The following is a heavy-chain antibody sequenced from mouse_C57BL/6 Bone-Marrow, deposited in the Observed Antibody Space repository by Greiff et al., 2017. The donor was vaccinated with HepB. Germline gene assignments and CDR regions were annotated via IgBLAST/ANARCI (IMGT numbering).Heavy chain of an antibody. CDR2: FYPGSGSI. D-gene: IGHD1-1*01. CDR3: ARHPHDYGSSPYYFDY. V-gene: IGHV1-62-2*01. Sequence: QVQLKESGAELVKPGASVKLSCKASGYTFTEYTIHWVKQRSGQGLEWIGWFYPGSGSIKYNEKFKDKATLTVDKSSSTVYMELSSLTSDDSAVYFVARHPHDYGSSPYYFDYWGQGTTLTVSS. CDR1: GYTFTEYT. J-gene: IGHJ2*01.